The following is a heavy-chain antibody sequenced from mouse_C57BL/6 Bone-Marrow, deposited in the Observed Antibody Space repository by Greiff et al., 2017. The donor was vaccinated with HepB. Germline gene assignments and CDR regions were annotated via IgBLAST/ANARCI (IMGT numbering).Heavy chain of an antibody. J-gene: IGHJ3*01. CDR2: IDPENGDT. Sequence: EVQLQQSGAELVRPGASVKLSCTASGFNIKDDYMHWVKQRPEQGLEWIGWIDPENGDTEYASKFQGKATITADTSSTTAYLQLSSLTSEDTAVYYCTTDAPGFAYWGQGTLVTVSA. CDR3: TTDAPGFAY. CDR1: GFNIKDDY. V-gene: IGHV14-4*01.